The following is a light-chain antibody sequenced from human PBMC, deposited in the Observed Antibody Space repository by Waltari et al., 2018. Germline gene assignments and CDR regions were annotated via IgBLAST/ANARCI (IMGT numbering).Light chain of an antibody. CDR2: KAS. J-gene: IGKJ1*01. V-gene: IGKV1-5*03. Sequence: DIQMTQSPSTLSASVGDRVTITCRASQSISSWLAWYQQKPGKAPKLLIYKASSLESGVPSRFSGSGSGTEFTLTISSLQPDDYATYDCQQYNRLPWTFGQGTKVEVK. CDR3: QQYNRLPWT. CDR1: QSISSW.